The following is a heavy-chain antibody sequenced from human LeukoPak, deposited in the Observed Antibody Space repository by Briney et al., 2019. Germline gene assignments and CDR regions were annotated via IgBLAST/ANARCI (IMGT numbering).Heavy chain of an antibody. Sequence: SETLSLTCTASGGSISGYYWSWIRQPPGKGLEWIGYIYYRGSTNYNPSLKSRVTISLDTSKNQFSLKLNSVTAADTAVYYCARPPGHFDNSGHFNWGQGTLVTVSS. CDR3: ARPPGHFDNSGHFN. J-gene: IGHJ4*02. D-gene: IGHD3-22*01. CDR1: GGSISGYY. CDR2: IYYRGST. V-gene: IGHV4-59*01.